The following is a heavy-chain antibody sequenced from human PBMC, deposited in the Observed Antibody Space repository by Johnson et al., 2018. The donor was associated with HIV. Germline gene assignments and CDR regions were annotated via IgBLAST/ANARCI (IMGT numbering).Heavy chain of an antibody. CDR1: GFTFSSYA. CDR3: ARLPSGYSRDDLDI. CDR2: ISYDGGSK. J-gene: IGHJ3*02. V-gene: IGHV3-30*04. D-gene: IGHD5-18*01. Sequence: QVQLVESGGGVVQPGRSLRLSCAASGFTFSSYAMHWVRQTPGKGLEWVAIISYDGGSKYYADSVKGRFTVSRDNSKNTLYLQINSLTPEDTAVYYFARLPSGYSRDDLDIWGQGTMVTVSS.